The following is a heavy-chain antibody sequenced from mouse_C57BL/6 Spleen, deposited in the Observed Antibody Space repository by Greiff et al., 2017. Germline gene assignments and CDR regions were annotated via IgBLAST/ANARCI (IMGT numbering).Heavy chain of an antibody. V-gene: IGHV14-4*01. CDR1: GFNIKDDY. CDR2: IDPENGDT. Sequence: EVQLQESGAELVRPGASVKLSCTASGFNIKDDYMHWVKQRPEQGLEWIGWIDPENGDTAYASKFQGKATITADTSSNTAYLQLSSLTSEDTAVYYCTTVYYYGSSYFYWGQGTTLTVSS. CDR3: TTVYYYGSSYFY. D-gene: IGHD1-1*01. J-gene: IGHJ2*01.